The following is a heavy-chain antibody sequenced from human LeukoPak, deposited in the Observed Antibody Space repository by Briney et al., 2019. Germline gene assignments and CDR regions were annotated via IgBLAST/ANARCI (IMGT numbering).Heavy chain of an antibody. Sequence: ASVKVSCKASGYTFTTYYIHWVRQAPGEGLEWMGIINPTSGSTSYAQKFQGRVTMTRDMSTSTVYMEMSRLRSEDTAVYYCARGVGVIAAPNAWGQGTLVTVSS. D-gene: IGHD6-6*01. CDR1: GYTFTTYY. CDR3: ARGVGVIAAPNA. CDR2: INPTSGST. J-gene: IGHJ5*02. V-gene: IGHV1-46*01.